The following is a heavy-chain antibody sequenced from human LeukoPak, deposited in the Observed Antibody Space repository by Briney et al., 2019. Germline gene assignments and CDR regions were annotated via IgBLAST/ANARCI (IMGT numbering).Heavy chain of an antibody. CDR1: VYSISSGYY. CDR2: ISHSGST. D-gene: IGHD1-26*01. J-gene: IGHJ4*02. CDR3: ESDQMAATGFDY. V-gene: IGHV4-38-2*02. Sequence: SETPSLTFSVSVYSISSGYYGGWIRQPPGKGLEWIGSISHSGSTYYNPSVKSRVTISVDPSKNQSSLKLSSVTAAEPAVSYCESDQMAATGFDYWGQGTLVTVSS.